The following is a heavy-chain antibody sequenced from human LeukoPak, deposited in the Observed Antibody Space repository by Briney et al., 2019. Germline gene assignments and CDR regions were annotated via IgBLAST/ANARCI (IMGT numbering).Heavy chain of an antibody. CDR3: ARGEWDLRD. Sequence: PGESLRLSCAASGFMFADHGMTWVRQVPGKGREWVSGINWNGGSTGYVGSVKGRFTISRDNAKNVLFLQMNNLRAEDTAFYYCARGEWDLRDWGQGTLVTVSS. J-gene: IGHJ4*02. CDR2: INWNGGST. CDR1: GFMFADHG. V-gene: IGHV3-20*04. D-gene: IGHD1-26*01.